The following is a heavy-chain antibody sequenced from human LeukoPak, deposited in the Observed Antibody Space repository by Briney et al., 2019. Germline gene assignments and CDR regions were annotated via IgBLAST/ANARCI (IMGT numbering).Heavy chain of an antibody. J-gene: IGHJ4*02. CDR1: GYTLTELS. V-gene: IGHV1-24*01. D-gene: IGHD3-3*01. Sequence: GASVKVSCMVSGYTLTELSMHWVRQAPGNGLEWMGGFDPEDGETIYAQKFQGRVTMTEDTSTDTAYMELSSLRSEDTAVYYCATDLLGFLEWLLNWGQGTLVTVSS. CDR2: FDPEDGET. CDR3: ATDLLGFLEWLLN.